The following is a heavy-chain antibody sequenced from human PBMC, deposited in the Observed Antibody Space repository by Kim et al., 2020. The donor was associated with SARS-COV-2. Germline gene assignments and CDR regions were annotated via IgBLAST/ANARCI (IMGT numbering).Heavy chain of an antibody. CDR2: ISWNSGSI. CDR1: GFTFDDYA. Sequence: GGSLRLSCAASGFTFDDYAMHWVRQAPGKGLEWVSGISWNSGSIGYADSVKGRFTISRDNAKNSLYLQMNSLRAEDTALYYCAKDMGWYYYDSSGLDYWGQGTPVTVSS. D-gene: IGHD3-22*01. CDR3: AKDMGWYYYDSSGLDY. V-gene: IGHV3-9*01. J-gene: IGHJ4*02.